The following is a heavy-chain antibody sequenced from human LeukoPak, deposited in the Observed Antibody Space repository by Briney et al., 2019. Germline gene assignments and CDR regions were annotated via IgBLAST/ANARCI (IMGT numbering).Heavy chain of an antibody. CDR1: GFTFADFA. CDR3: ARIAESGNFFDY. CDR2: LSWNNGNI. V-gene: IGHV3-9*01. Sequence: PGRSLRLSCAASGFTFADFALHWVRQAPGKGLEWVSGLSWNNGNIGYADSVKGRFTISRDNAKNTPYLQMNSLRVEDTALYYCARIAESGNFFDYWGQGTLVTVSS. D-gene: IGHD6-19*01. J-gene: IGHJ4*02.